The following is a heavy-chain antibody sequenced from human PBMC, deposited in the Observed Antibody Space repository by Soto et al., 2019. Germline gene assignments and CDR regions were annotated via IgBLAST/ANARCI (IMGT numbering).Heavy chain of an antibody. J-gene: IGHJ4*02. Sequence: QLQLHMSGSGLVKPSQTLSLTCTVSGASITYGAYSWSWIRQTPGTGLEWLGYINHLATTFYNPSFESGLTLSIDRTKNQFSLNLKSMSAADRAVYFCARGGGFDSFDYWGQGILVTVSS. CDR1: GASITYGAYS. CDR2: INHLATT. V-gene: IGHV4-30-2*01. CDR3: ARGGGFDSFDY. D-gene: IGHD3-10*01.